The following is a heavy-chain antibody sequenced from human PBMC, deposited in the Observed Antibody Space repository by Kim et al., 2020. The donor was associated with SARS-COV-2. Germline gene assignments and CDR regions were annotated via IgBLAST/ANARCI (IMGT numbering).Heavy chain of an antibody. V-gene: IGHV4-59*08. J-gene: IGHJ2*01. D-gene: IGHD3-16*02. CDR1: GGSISSYY. CDR3: ARHSPLKDYDYVWGSYQPPPPRESWYFDL. CDR2: IYYSGST. Sequence: SETLSRTCTVSGGSISSYYWSWIRQPPGKGLEWIGYIYYSGSTNYNPSLKSRVTISVDTSKNQFSLKLSSVTAADTAVYYCARHSPLKDYDYVWGSYQPPPPRESWYFDLWGRGTLVTVSS.